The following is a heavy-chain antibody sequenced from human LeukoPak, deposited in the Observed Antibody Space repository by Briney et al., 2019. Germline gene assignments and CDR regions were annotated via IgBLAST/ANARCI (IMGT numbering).Heavy chain of an antibody. CDR1: DSTLSSIW. CDR3: AELGITMIGGV. Sequence: PGGPLNPPGEALDSTLSSIWWTGVRRAQGRGREWVSYISSSGSTIYYADSVKGRFTISRDNAKNSLYLQMNSLRAEDTAVYYCAELGITMIGGVWGKGTTVTISS. D-gene: IGHD3-10*02. CDR2: ISSSGSTI. V-gene: IGHV3-48*04. J-gene: IGHJ6*04.